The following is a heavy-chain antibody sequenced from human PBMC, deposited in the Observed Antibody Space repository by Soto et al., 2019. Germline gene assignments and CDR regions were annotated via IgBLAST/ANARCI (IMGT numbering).Heavy chain of an antibody. D-gene: IGHD6-19*01. CDR2: IYYNGST. CDR1: GGSVSSGRYY. V-gene: IGHV4-61*01. CDR3: ARSGSGSGWL. Sequence: SETLSLTCTVSGGSVSSGRYYWSWIRQPPGKGLEWIGYIYYNGSTKYNPSLKSRVTISVDTSKNQFSLNLSSMTAADTAVYYCARSGSGSGWLGGQGTLVTVSS. J-gene: IGHJ4*02.